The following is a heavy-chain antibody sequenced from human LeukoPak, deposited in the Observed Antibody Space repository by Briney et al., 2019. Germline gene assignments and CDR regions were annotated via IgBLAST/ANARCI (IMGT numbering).Heavy chain of an antibody. CDR3: IKDMGYCSGGSCYRWFDS. D-gene: IGHD2-15*01. CDR1: GFTFSSYI. Sequence: PGGSLRLSCAASGFTFSSYIMSWVRQAPGKGLEWVSYISTSSSIIYYADSVKGRFTISRDNDKNSVYLQMNILRREATAVYYCIKDMGYCSGGSCYRWFDSWGQRTLVTVSS. J-gene: IGHJ5*01. V-gene: IGHV3-48*01. CDR2: ISTSSSII.